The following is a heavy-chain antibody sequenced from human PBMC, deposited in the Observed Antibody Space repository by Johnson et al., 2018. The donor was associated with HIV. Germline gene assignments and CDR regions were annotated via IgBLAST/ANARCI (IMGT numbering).Heavy chain of an antibody. CDR1: GFTFSSYG. CDR2: ISYDGSNK. J-gene: IGHJ3*01. Sequence: QVQLVESGGGVVQPGRSLRLSCAVSGFTFSSYGMHWVRRAPGKGLEWVAVISYDGSNKYYADSVKVRFPISRDNPKNTLYLQMNSLSAEDTAVYYCAKPLVGATRDDAFDVWGQGTMVTVSS. CDR3: AKPLVGATRDDAFDV. D-gene: IGHD1-26*01. V-gene: IGHV3-30*18.